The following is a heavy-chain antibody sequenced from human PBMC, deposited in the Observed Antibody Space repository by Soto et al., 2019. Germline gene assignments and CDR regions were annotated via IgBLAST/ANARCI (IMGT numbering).Heavy chain of an antibody. Sequence: PWESLKISCKFSGYSVTSYWISWVRQIPGKCLEWMGRIDPSDSYTNYSPSFQGHVTISADKSISTAYLQWSSLKASDTAMYYCARLGSYYEYYYYGMDVWGQGTTVTVSS. CDR3: ARLGSYYEYYYYGMDV. V-gene: IGHV5-10-1*01. D-gene: IGHD1-26*01. CDR2: IDPSDSYT. CDR1: GYSVTSYW. J-gene: IGHJ6*02.